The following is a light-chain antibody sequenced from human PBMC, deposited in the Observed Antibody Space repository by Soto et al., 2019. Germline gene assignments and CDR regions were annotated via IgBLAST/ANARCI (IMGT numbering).Light chain of an antibody. V-gene: IGKV3-11*01. J-gene: IGKJ3*01. Sequence: EIVLTQSPATLSLSPGERVTLSCRASQNVSTYLAWYQQKPGQAPSLLIYDASDRATGIPARFSGSGSGTDFTLTISSPEHEDSAVYYCQQRTKWLTFGPGTKVDIK. CDR1: QNVSTY. CDR2: DAS. CDR3: QQRTKWLT.